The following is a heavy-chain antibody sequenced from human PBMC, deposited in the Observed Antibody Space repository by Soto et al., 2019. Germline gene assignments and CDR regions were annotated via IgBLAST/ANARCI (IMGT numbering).Heavy chain of an antibody. D-gene: IGHD2-2*02. Sequence: QVQLVQSGAEVKKPGASVKVACKASGYTFTSYYIHWVRQAPGQGLEWMGIINPSDGSTNYAQKFQGRVTMTRDTATSTVYMELSSLRSEDTAVYYCARDFAVVIPDVIRASGMDVWGQGTTATVSS. V-gene: IGHV1-46*01. CDR2: INPSDGST. CDR3: ARDFAVVIPDVIRASGMDV. CDR1: GYTFTSYY. J-gene: IGHJ6*02.